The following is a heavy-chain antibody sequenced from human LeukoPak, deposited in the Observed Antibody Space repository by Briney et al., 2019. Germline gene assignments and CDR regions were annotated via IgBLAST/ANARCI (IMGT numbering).Heavy chain of an antibody. Sequence: PSETLSLTCTVSGYSINSGYYWSWIRQPPGKRLEWIGSIYYSGSTYSNPTLKSRLTISVDTSKNQISLNLTSVTAADTAVYYCARRYMGDAFDIWGQGTMVTVSS. D-gene: IGHD5-12*01. CDR2: IYYSGST. CDR3: ARRYMGDAFDI. CDR1: GYSINSGYY. V-gene: IGHV4-38-2*02. J-gene: IGHJ3*02.